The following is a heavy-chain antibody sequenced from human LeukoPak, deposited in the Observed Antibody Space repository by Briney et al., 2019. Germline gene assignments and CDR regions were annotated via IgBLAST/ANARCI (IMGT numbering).Heavy chain of an antibody. CDR1: GFTVSSNS. CDR2: IYSDNT. V-gene: IGHV3-53*01. Sequence: PGGSLRLSCTVSGFTVSSNSMSWVRQAPGKGLEWVSFIYSDNTHYSDSVKGRFTISRDNSKNTLYLQMNSLRAEDTAVYYCARTSSAAGTVSSGWFDPWGQGTLVTVSS. D-gene: IGHD6-13*01. CDR3: ARTSSAAGTVSSGWFDP. J-gene: IGHJ5*02.